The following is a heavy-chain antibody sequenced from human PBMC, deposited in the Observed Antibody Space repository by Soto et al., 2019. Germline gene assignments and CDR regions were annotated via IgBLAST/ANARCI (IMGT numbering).Heavy chain of an antibody. Sequence: PSETLSLTCTVSCGSISSYYWSWIRQPPGKGLEWIGYIYYSGSTNYNPSLKSRVTISVDTSKNQFSLKLSSVTAADTAVYYCARESHDFWSGYHYYWGQGTLVTVSS. CDR1: CGSISSYY. V-gene: IGHV4-59*01. J-gene: IGHJ4*02. D-gene: IGHD3-3*01. CDR3: ARESHDFWSGYHYY. CDR2: IYYSGST.